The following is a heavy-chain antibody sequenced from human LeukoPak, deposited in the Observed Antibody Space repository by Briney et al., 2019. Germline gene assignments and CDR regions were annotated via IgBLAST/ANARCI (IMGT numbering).Heavy chain of an antibody. J-gene: IGHJ4*02. Sequence: SVKVSCKASGGTFSSYAISWVRQAPGQGLEWMGGIIPIFGTANYAQKFQGRVTITADKSTSTAYMELSSLRSEDTAVYYCAREDGYNGLIDYWGQGTLVTVSS. V-gene: IGHV1-69*06. D-gene: IGHD5-24*01. CDR3: AREDGYNGLIDY. CDR1: GGTFSSYA. CDR2: IIPIFGTA.